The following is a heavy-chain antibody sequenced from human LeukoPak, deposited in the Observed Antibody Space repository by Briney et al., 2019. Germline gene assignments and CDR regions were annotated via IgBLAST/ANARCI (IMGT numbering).Heavy chain of an antibody. CDR1: GGSISSYY. Sequence: PSETLSLTCTVSGGSISSYYWSWIRQPPGKGLEWIGRIYTSGSTNYNPSLKSRVTISVDTSKNQFSLKLSSVTAADTAVYYCARPLRADYYYYMDVWGKGTTVTVSS. CDR2: IYTSGST. CDR3: ARPLRADYYYYMDV. J-gene: IGHJ6*03. V-gene: IGHV4-4*07. D-gene: IGHD2-2*01.